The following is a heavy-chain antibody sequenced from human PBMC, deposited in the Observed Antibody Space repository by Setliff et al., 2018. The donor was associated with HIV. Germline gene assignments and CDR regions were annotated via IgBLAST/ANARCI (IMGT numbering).Heavy chain of an antibody. V-gene: IGHV5-10-1*01. D-gene: IGHD3-16*01. J-gene: IGHJ3*02. CDR3: ARGRGFVWGSSLDAFDI. CDR1: GYRFTNNW. Sequence: PGESLKISCQGSGYRFTNNWINWVRQMPGKGLEWMGRITPSDSDVHYSPAFQRHVTISADKSISGAYLQWSSLKASDSATYYCARGRGFVWGSSLDAFDIWGQGTMVTVSS. CDR2: ITPSDSDV.